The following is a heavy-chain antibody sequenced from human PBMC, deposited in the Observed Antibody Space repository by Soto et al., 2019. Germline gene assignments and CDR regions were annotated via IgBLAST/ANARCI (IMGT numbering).Heavy chain of an antibody. Sequence: ASLKVSCKASGYSFTDYHIHWVRQAPGQGLEWLGRINPKSGGTSTAQKFQGWVTMTRDRSISTVYMELTRLRSDDTAVYFCARGHSTDCSNGVCSFFYNHEMDVWGQGTTVTVSS. CDR2: INPKSGGT. CDR1: GYSFTDYH. CDR3: ARGHSTDCSNGVCSFFYNHEMDV. D-gene: IGHD2-8*01. V-gene: IGHV1-2*04. J-gene: IGHJ6*02.